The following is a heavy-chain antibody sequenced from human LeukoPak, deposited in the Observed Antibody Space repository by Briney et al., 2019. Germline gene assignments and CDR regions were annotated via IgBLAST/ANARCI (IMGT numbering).Heavy chain of an antibody. CDR1: GFTFSTYA. V-gene: IGHV3-23*01. CDR2: VSASGGST. J-gene: IGHJ4*02. Sequence: GSLRLSCAASGFTFSTYAMSWVRQAPGKGLEWVSAVSASGGSTYYADSVMGRFTISRDNSENTLSLQMNSLRAEDTAVYYCAKGASKSATTSYPLGYWGQGTLVTVSS. CDR3: AKGASKSATTSYPLGY. D-gene: IGHD2-2*01.